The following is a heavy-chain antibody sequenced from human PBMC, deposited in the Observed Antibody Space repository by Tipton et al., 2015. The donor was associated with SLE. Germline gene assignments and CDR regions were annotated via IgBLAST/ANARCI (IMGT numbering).Heavy chain of an antibody. CDR3: AKSWVHYYYGMDV. CDR1: GFNFSSYG. D-gene: IGHD7-27*01. J-gene: IGHJ6*02. V-gene: IGHV3-30*02. Sequence: SLRLSCAASGFNFSSYGMHWVRQAPGKGLEWVAFVRFDGSDTYYGDSVKGRFSISRDNAKNTLYLQMNSLRAEDTAVYYCAKSWVHYYYGMDVWGQGTTVTVSS. CDR2: VRFDGSDT.